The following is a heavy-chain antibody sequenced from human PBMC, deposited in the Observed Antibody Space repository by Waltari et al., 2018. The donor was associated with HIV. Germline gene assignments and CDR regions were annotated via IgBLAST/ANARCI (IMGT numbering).Heavy chain of an antibody. Sequence: EVQLVESGGGSVQPGRSLRLSCTASGIPFDDYALPRVRQPPGKGLEWVSGISWNSGDIAYADSVKGRFTISRDNTKNSLFLQMNSVRVEDTALYYCVKDGASTIFGVLNGMDVWGQGTTVTVSS. CDR3: VKDGASTIFGVLNGMDV. J-gene: IGHJ6*02. CDR1: GIPFDDYA. V-gene: IGHV3-9*01. CDR2: ISWNSGDI. D-gene: IGHD3-3*01.